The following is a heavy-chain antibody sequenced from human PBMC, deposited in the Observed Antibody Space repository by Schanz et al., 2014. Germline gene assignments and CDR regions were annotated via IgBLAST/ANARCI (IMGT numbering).Heavy chain of an antibody. CDR2: INTSGGSR. Sequence: EVQLVESGGGLVQPGGSLRLSCAASGFSFSTHAMSWVRQAPGQGLEWVLGINTSGGSRYYAESVKGRFTISRDNSKNLVVLQMNSLRVDDTAVYYCTKEDATALWYFEHWGQGTLVTVSS. D-gene: IGHD6-13*01. J-gene: IGHJ4*02. CDR3: TKEDATALWYFEH. CDR1: GFSFSTHA. V-gene: IGHV3-23*04.